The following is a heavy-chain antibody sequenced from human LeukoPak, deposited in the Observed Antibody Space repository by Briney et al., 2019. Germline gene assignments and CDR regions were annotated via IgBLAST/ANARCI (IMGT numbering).Heavy chain of an antibody. CDR3: ARVGLRFAKVDP. V-gene: IGHV1-69*13. CDR2: IIPIFGTA. D-gene: IGHD3-16*01. CDR1: GGTFSSYA. J-gene: IGHJ5*02. Sequence: SVKVSCKASGGTFSSYAISWVRQAPGQGLEWMGGIIPIFGTANYAQKFQGRVTITADESTSTAYMELSSLRSEDTAVYYCARVGLRFAKVDPWGQGTLVTVSS.